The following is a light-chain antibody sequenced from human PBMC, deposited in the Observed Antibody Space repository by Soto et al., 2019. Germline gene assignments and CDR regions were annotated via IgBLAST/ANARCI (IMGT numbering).Light chain of an antibody. Sequence: QSVLTQPPSVSGAPGQRVTISCTWSSSNIGTGYDVHWYQQLPGTAPKLLIYGNSNRPSGVPDRFSGSKYGTSASLAITGLQAEDEADYYCQSFDSSRFYVFGTGTKVTVL. CDR3: QSFDSSRFYV. CDR1: SSNIGTGYD. J-gene: IGLJ1*01. V-gene: IGLV1-40*01. CDR2: GNS.